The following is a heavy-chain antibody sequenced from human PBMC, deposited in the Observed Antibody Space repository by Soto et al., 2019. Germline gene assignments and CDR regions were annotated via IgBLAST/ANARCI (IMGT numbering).Heavy chain of an antibody. CDR2: ISSTSSHI. Sequence: EVQLVESGGGLVKPGGSLRLSCVASEFSFSTYNMNWVRQAPGKGLEWVSFISSTSSHIHYADSVKGRFTISRDNAQNPLYLQMNSLRVEDTAVYYCARDPAADGYYGMDVWGQGTTVTVSS. V-gene: IGHV3-21*01. CDR1: EFSFSTYN. J-gene: IGHJ6*02. CDR3: ARDPAADGYYGMDV. D-gene: IGHD6-13*01.